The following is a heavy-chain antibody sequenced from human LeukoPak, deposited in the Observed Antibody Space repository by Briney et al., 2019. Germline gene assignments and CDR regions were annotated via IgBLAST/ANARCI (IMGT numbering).Heavy chain of an antibody. CDR1: GFTFSSYG. Sequence: GASLRLSCAATGFTFSSYGMHWVRQAPGKGLEWVAFIRYDGSNKYYADSVKGRFTISRDNSKNTLYLQMNSLRAEDTAVYYCAKTFLRAALHQYFDYRGQGTLVTVSS. D-gene: IGHD6-13*01. CDR2: IRYDGSNK. V-gene: IGHV3-30*02. J-gene: IGHJ4*02. CDR3: AKTFLRAALHQYFDY.